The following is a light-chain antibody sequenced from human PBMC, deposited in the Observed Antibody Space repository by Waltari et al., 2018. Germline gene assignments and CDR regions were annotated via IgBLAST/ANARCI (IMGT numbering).Light chain of an antibody. CDR1: NIGSKS. J-gene: IGLJ2*01. Sequence: SYVLTQPPSVSVAPGKTARITCGGNNIGSKSVHWYQPKPGQAPVLVVYDDSDRPSGIPERFSASNSGNTATLTISRVEAGDEADYYCQVWDTSSNLHVVFGGGAKLTVL. V-gene: IGLV3-21*03. CDR3: QVWDTSSNLHVV. CDR2: DDS.